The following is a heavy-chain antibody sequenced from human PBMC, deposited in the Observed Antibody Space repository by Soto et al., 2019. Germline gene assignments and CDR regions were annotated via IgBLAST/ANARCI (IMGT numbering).Heavy chain of an antibody. CDR2: IIPIFGTA. V-gene: IGHV1-69*13. Sequence: ASVKVSCKASGGTFSSYAISWVRQAPGQGLEWMGGIIPIFGTANYAQKFQGRVTITADESTSTAHMELSSLRSEDTAVYYCATGMMLIAAAGTLLARWGQGTQVTVSS. D-gene: IGHD6-13*01. CDR3: ATGMMLIAAAGTLLAR. CDR1: GGTFSSYA. J-gene: IGHJ4*02.